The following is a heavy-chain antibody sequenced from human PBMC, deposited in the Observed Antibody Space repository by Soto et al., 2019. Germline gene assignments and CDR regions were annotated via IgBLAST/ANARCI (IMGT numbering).Heavy chain of an antibody. CDR1: GFTFDDYA. J-gene: IGHJ2*01. CDR2: ISWDGGST. Sequence: GGSLRLSCAASGFTFDDYAMHWVRQAPGKGLEWVSLISWDGGSTYYADSVKGRFTISRDNSKNSLYLQMNSLRAEDTSVYYCAKENATDWYFDLWGRGTLVTVSS. D-gene: IGHD1-26*01. CDR3: AKENATDWYFDL. V-gene: IGHV3-43D*03.